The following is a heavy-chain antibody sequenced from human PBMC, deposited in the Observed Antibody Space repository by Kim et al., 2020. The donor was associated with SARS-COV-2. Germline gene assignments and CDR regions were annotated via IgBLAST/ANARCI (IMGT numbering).Heavy chain of an antibody. D-gene: IGHD5-12*01. V-gene: IGHV4-39*01. CDR3: ARRLGSGYDNVWFDP. J-gene: IGHJ5*02. Sequence: PALKSRVTISVDTSKNQFSLKLSSVTAADTAVYYCARRLGSGYDNVWFDPWGQGTLVTVSS.